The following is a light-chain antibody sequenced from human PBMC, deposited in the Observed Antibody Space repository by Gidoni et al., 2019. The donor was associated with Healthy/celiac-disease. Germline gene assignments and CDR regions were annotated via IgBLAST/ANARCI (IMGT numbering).Light chain of an antibody. J-gene: IGKJ2*01. CDR3: QQYGSSPPIT. CDR2: GAS. Sequence: ELVLTHSPGTLSLSPGERATLSCRARQSVSSSYLAWYQQKPRQAPRLLIYGASSRATGIPDRFSGSGSGTDFTLTISRLEPEDFAVYYGQQYGSSPPITFGQGTKLEIK. CDR1: QSVSSSY. V-gene: IGKV3-20*01.